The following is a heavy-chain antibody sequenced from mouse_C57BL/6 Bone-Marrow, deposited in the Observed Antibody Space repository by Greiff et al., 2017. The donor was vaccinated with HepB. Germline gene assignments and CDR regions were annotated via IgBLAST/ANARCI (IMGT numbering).Heavy chain of an antibody. CDR2: ISDGGSYT. Sequence: EVKVVESGGGLVKPGGSLKLSCAASGFTFSSYAMSWVRQTPEKRLEWVATISDGGSYTYYPDNVKGRFTISRDNAKNNLYLQMSHLKSEDTAMYDCAREYYYAMDYWGQGTSVTVSS. CDR1: GFTFSSYA. CDR3: AREYYYAMDY. V-gene: IGHV5-4*01. J-gene: IGHJ4*01.